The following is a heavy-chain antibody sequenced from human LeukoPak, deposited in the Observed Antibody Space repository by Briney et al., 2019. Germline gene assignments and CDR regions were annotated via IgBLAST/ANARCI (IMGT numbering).Heavy chain of an antibody. J-gene: IGHJ4*02. V-gene: IGHV3-21*01. D-gene: IGHD3-22*01. CDR2: ISVRSNYI. Sequence: GGSLRLSCVASGYTFSSYSINWVRQAPGKGLEWVSSISVRSNYIYYADSVRGRFSISRDDARDSLYLQMDSLRAEDTAVYYCVRLRRNSDTSGFYYYYDFWGQGTLVAVSS. CDR1: GYTFSSYS. CDR3: VRLRRNSDTSGFYYYYDF.